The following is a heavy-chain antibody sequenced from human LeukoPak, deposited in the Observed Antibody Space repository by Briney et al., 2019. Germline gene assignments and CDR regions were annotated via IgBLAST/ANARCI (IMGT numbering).Heavy chain of an antibody. Sequence: ASVKVSCKASGYTFTNYGITWVRQAPGQGLEWMGWISGHQGNTKYAQNFQCRVTMTIDTSTSTAYMDLRSLRSDGTAIYFCARSDLATITAGPFEYWGQGTLVAVSS. V-gene: IGHV1-18*01. J-gene: IGHJ4*02. CDR2: ISGHQGNT. CDR3: ARSDLATITAGPFEY. CDR1: GYTFTNYG. D-gene: IGHD5-12*01.